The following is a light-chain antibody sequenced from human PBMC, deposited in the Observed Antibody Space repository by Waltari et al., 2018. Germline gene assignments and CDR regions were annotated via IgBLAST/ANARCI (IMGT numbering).Light chain of an antibody. V-gene: IGKV3-20*01. CDR3: QQYRYSPWT. CDR2: GAS. Sequence: EIVLTQSPGTLSLSPGERATLSCRASPSVSSDLAWYQQKPGQAPRLLISGASSRATGIPDRFSGSGSGSDFTLTVSRLEPEDFAVYYCQQYRYSPWTFGQGTKVEL. J-gene: IGKJ1*01. CDR1: PSVSSD.